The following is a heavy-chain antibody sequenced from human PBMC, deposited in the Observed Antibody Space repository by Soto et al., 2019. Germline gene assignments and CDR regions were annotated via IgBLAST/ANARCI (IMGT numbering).Heavy chain of an antibody. J-gene: IGHJ4*02. CDR1: GGSISSGGYY. V-gene: IGHV4-31*03. CDR2: IYYSGNN. D-gene: IGHD3-3*01. Sequence: QVQLQESGPGLVKPSQTLSLTCTVSGGSISSGGYYWSWIRQHPGKGLEWIGYIYYSGNNYHNPSLKSRATISVDTSKNQFSLKLSSVTAADTAVYYCAADTYYEFWSGYSDWGQGTLVTVSS. CDR3: AADTYYEFWSGYSD.